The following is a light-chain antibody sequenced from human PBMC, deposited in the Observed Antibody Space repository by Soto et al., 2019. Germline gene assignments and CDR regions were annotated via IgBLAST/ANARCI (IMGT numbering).Light chain of an antibody. CDR2: EVS. V-gene: IGLV2-14*01. J-gene: IGLJ1*01. Sequence: AALSPPGTEYGSPGQSPTLYRTGTSSDVGGYNYVSWHQQHPGKAPKLMIYEVSNRPSGVSNRFSGSKSGNTASLTISGLQAEDEADYYCSSYTSSSTPYVFGTGTKVTVL. CDR1: SSDVGGYNY. CDR3: SSYTSSSTPYV.